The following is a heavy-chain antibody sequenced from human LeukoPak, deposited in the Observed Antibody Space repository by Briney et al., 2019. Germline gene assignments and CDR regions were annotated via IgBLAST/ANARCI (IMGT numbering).Heavy chain of an antibody. V-gene: IGHV3-48*03. CDR2: ITASGTLT. CDR1: GFTFSGYE. J-gene: IGHJ6*03. D-gene: IGHD2-15*01. CDR3: ARVLRYCSGGNCYSGGLGYMDV. Sequence: GGSLRLSCAASGFTFSGYEMNWVRQAPGKGLEWISYITASGTLTHYADSVKGRFTISRDNAKNSLFLQMNSLRAEDTAVYYCARVLRYCSGGNCYSGGLGYMDVWGKGTTVTISS.